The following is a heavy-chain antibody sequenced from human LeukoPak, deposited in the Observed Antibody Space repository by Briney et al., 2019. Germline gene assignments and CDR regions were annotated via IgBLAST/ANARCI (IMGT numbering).Heavy chain of an antibody. Sequence: SETLSLTCTVSVGSISSYYWSWIGQPPGKGLEGIGEINHRGSTNDNPFLKSRVTISVDTSKNQSSLKLSSVTAADTAVYYCARHGDRYYYDSSGYPGAYYYYYYMDVWGKGTTVTISS. D-gene: IGHD3-22*01. V-gene: IGHV4-34*01. J-gene: IGHJ6*03. CDR2: INHRGST. CDR3: ARHGDRYYYDSSGYPGAYYYYYYMDV. CDR1: VGSISSYY.